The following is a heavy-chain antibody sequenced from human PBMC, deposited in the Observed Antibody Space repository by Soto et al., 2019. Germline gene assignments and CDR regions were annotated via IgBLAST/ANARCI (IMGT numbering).Heavy chain of an antibody. V-gene: IGHV3-30*18. D-gene: IGHD5-18*01. J-gene: IGHJ4*02. CDR3: AKGPIPRPRIQLWPDTLEYYFDY. CDR2: ISYDGSNK. Sequence: QVQLVESGGGVVQPGRSLRLSCAASGFTFSSYGMHWVRQAPGKGLEWVAVISYDGSNKYYADSVKGRFTISRDNSKNTLYLQMNSLRAEDTAVYYCAKGPIPRPRIQLWPDTLEYYFDYWGQGTLVTVSS. CDR1: GFTFSSYG.